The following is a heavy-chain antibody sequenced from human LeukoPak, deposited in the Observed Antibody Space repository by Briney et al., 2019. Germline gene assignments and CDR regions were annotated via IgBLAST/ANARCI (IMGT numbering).Heavy chain of an antibody. V-gene: IGHV4-59*08. CDR3: ARVPRYCSGSCYSEPYYYGMDV. J-gene: IGHJ6*02. CDR1: GGSISGYY. CDR2: IYYSVST. D-gene: IGHD2-15*01. Sequence: SETLSLTCAVSGGSISGYYWSWIRQPPGKGLEWIGYIYYSVSTNYNPSLKSRVTISEDTSKNQFSLKLSSVTAADTAVYYCARVPRYCSGSCYSEPYYYGMDVWGQGTTVTVSS.